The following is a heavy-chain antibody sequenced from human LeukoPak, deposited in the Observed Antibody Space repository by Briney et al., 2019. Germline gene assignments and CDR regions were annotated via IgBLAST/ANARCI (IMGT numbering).Heavy chain of an antibody. J-gene: IGHJ3*02. CDR2: INQDSSEK. CDR3: ARDPNYYDSSGYSDYAFDI. D-gene: IGHD3-22*01. V-gene: IGHV3-7*01. CDR1: GFTFSNYW. Sequence: GGSLRLSCAASGFTFSNYWMSWVRQAPGKGLEWVANINQDSSEKYYVDSVKGRFTISRDNAKNSLYLQMNSLRAEDTAVYYCARDPNYYDSSGYSDYAFDIWGQGTMVTVSS.